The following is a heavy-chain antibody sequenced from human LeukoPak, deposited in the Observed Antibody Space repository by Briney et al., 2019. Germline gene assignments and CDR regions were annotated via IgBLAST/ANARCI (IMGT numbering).Heavy chain of an antibody. J-gene: IGHJ4*02. Sequence: GGSLRLSCAGSRFTFGSYAMHWVRQAPGKGLEWVALIWYDGSNKYYADSVKGRFSISRDNSKNTLSLQMNSLRVEDTALYYCARGKRGFIYGSDFWGQGTLVTVSS. CDR1: RFTFGSYA. CDR2: IWYDGSNK. CDR3: ARGKRGFIYGSDF. D-gene: IGHD5-18*01. V-gene: IGHV3-33*01.